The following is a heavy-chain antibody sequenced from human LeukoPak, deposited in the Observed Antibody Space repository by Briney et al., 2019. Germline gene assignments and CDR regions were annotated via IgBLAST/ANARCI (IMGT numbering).Heavy chain of an antibody. V-gene: IGHV3-30*02. CDR1: GFTFSSYG. CDR3: AKGRGYYYYYMDV. J-gene: IGHJ6*03. Sequence: PGGSLRLSCAASGFTFSSYGMHWVRQAPGKGLEWAAFIRYDGSNKYYADSVKGRFTISRDNSKNTLYLQMNSLRAEDTAVYYCAKGRGYYYYYMDVWGKGTTVTVSS. CDR2: IRYDGSNK.